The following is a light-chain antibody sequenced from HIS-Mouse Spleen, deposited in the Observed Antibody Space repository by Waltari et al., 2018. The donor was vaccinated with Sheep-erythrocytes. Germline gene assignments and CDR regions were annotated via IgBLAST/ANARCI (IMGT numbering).Light chain of an antibody. J-gene: IGLJ3*02. Sequence: QSALTQPRSVSGSPGQSVTISCTGTSSDVGGYNYVSWYQQHPGKAPKLMIYDVSKRPSGVPDRFSGSKSGTSAFLAISVLQSEDEADYYCAAWDDSLNGWVFGGGTKLTVL. V-gene: IGLV2-11*01. CDR1: SSDVGGYNY. CDR2: DVS. CDR3: AAWDDSLNGWV.